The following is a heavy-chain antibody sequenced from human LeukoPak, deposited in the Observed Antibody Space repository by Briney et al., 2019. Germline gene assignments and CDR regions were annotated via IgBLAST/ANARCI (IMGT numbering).Heavy chain of an antibody. CDR2: IYYSGST. CDR1: GGSISSYY. CDR3: AREGGWDYDFWSGPGYMDV. D-gene: IGHD3-3*01. J-gene: IGHJ6*03. Sequence: PSETLSLTCTVSGGSISSYYWSWIRQPPGKGLEWIGYIYYSGSTNYNPSLKSRVTISVDTSKNQFSLKLSSVTAADTAVYYCAREGGWDYDFWSGPGYMDVWGKGTTVTVSS. V-gene: IGHV4-59*01.